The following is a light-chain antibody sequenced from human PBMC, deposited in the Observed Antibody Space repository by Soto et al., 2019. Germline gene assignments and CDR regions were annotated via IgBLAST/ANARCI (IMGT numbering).Light chain of an antibody. Sequence: EIVMTQSPATLSVSPGEGTTLSCRASQSVSSYLAWYQQKPGQAPRLLIYDAYNRATGIPARFSGGGSGTDFTLTIDNLEPEDFAIYYCQQSSNWPPITCGQGTRLEIK. V-gene: IGKV3-11*01. CDR3: QQSSNWPPIT. J-gene: IGKJ5*01. CDR2: DAY. CDR1: QSVSSY.